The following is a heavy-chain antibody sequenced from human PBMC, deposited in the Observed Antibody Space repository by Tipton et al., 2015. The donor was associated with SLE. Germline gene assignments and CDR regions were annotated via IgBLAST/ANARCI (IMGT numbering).Heavy chain of an antibody. Sequence: TLSLTCTVSGGSISSGTYYWSWVRQPAGKGLEWIGHIYTSGSTNYNPSLKSRVTISADTSKNQFSLKLSSVTAADTAVYYCTGRVVGPTIGRTFDVWGQGTTVTVSS. D-gene: IGHD1-26*01. J-gene: IGHJ3*01. CDR1: GGSISSGTYY. V-gene: IGHV4-61*09. CDR2: IYTSGST. CDR3: TGRVVGPTIGRTFDV.